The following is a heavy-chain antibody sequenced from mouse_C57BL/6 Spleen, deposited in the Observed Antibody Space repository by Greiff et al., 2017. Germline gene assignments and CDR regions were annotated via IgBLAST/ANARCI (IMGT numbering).Heavy chain of an antibody. Sequence: QVQLQQSGPELVKPGASVKISCKASGYAFSSSWMNWVKQRPGKGLEWIGRIYPGDGDTNYNGKFKGKATLTADKSSSTAYMQLSSLTSEDSAVYFCARSDGNYFDYWGQGTTLTVSS. CDR2: IYPGDGDT. D-gene: IGHD2-1*01. J-gene: IGHJ2*01. CDR1: GYAFSSSW. V-gene: IGHV1-82*01. CDR3: ARSDGNYFDY.